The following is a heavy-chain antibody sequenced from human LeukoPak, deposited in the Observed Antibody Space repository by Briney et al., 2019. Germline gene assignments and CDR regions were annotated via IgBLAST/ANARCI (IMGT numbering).Heavy chain of an antibody. CDR3: AKRPGSGSYYFDN. J-gene: IGHJ4*02. D-gene: IGHD1-26*01. V-gene: IGHV3-15*01. CDR1: GSTFSNAW. CDR2: IKSRTDGGTT. Sequence: GGSLRLSCAASGSTFSNAWMSWVRQAPGKGLEWVGRIKSRTDGGTTDYAAPVKGRFTISRDDSKNTLYLQMNSLKTEDTAVYYCAKRPGSGSYYFDNWGQGTLVTVSS.